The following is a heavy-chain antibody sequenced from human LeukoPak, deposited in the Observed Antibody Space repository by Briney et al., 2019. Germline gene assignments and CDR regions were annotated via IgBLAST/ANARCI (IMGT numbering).Heavy chain of an antibody. D-gene: IGHD5-18*01. Sequence: GASVKVSCKASGYTFTSYGISWVRQAPGQGLGWMGWISAYNGNTNYAQKLQGRVTMTTDTSTSTAYMELRSLRSDDTAVYYCARALAGYSYGTYYYYYGMDVWGQGTTVTVSS. CDR2: ISAYNGNT. CDR3: ARALAGYSYGTYYYYYGMDV. J-gene: IGHJ6*02. V-gene: IGHV1-18*01. CDR1: GYTFTSYG.